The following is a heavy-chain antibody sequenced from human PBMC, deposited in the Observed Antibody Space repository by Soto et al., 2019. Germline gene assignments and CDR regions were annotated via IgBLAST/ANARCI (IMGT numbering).Heavy chain of an antibody. CDR2: IKSKSVAGTT. V-gene: IGHV3-15*01. CDR3: TTYASQTFCDGGLCYSVQTKLHDS. CDR1: GFSFSNVW. Sequence: EVQLVESGGGLVKPGGSLTLSCAASGFSFSNVWMSWVRQAPGKGLEWVGHIKSKSVAGTTDYTAPVKGRCTISRDDSKDTLFLHMHSLKTEDTGVYFCTTYASQTFCDGGLCYSVQTKLHDSWGQRILVTVSS. D-gene: IGHD2-15*01. J-gene: IGHJ4*02.